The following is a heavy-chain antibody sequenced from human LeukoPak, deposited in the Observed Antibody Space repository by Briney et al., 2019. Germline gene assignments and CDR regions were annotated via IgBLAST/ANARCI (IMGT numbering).Heavy chain of an antibody. CDR3: AREIYGSGTHPFDY. D-gene: IGHD3-10*01. Sequence: PGGSLRLSCAASGFTFSTYDMNWVRQAPGKGLEWLSAISSRSDYIYYADSVKGRFTVSRDNAENSLYLQMSTLRAEDTAVYYCAREIYGSGTHPFDYWGQGTLVTVSS. CDR2: ISSRSDYI. V-gene: IGHV3-21*01. J-gene: IGHJ4*02. CDR1: GFTFSTYD.